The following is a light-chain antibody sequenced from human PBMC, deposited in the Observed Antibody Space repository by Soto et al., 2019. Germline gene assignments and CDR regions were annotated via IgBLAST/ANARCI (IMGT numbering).Light chain of an antibody. Sequence: EIVMTQSPATLSVSPGERATLSCRASQSVSSNLAWYQQKPGQAPRLLIYGASNRATGTPARFSGSGSGTDFTLTISSLEPEDSAVYYCQQRYVWLTFGGGTKV. CDR2: GAS. CDR1: QSVSSN. J-gene: IGKJ4*01. V-gene: IGKV3-11*01. CDR3: QQRYVWLT.